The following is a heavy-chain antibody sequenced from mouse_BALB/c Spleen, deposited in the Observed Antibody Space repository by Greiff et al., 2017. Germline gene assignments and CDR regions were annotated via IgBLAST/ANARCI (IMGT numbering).Heavy chain of an antibody. J-gene: IGHJ4*01. CDR3: ARDYYGYKDY. D-gene: IGHD1-2*01. CDR1: GYTFTSYW. Sequence: QVQLQQSGAELARPGASVKLSCKASGYTFTSYWMQWVKQRPGQGLEWIGAIYPGDGDTRYTQKFKGKATLTADKSSSTAYMQLSSLASEDSAVYYCARDYYGYKDYWGQGTSVTVSS. CDR2: IYPGDGDT. V-gene: IGHV1-87*01.